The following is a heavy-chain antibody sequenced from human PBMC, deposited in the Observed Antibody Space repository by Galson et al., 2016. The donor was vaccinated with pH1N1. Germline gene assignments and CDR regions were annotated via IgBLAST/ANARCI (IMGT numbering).Heavy chain of an antibody. Sequence: ETLSLTCTVSGGSISSRYWSWIRQPAGKGLEWIGRVYTSGRTDSNPSLKSRVTMSMDTSNSQFSMILNSVTAADTAVYYCARGWKLDAFDIWGQGTMVTVSS. V-gene: IGHV4-4*07. J-gene: IGHJ3*02. CDR2: VYTSGRT. CDR3: ARGWKLDAFDI. CDR1: GGSISSRY. D-gene: IGHD1-1*01.